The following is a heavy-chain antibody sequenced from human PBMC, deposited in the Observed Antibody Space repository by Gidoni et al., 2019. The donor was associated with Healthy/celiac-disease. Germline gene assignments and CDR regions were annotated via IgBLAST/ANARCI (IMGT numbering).Heavy chain of an antibody. V-gene: IGHV4-61*02. CDR3: ARGDAAAGDGGWFDP. CDR1: GGTISSGSYY. Sequence: QVQLQESGQGLVKTSQPLSLTCTVPGGTISSGSYYWSWIRQPAWKGLEWIVRIYTSGSTTYNPSLKSRCTISVDTSNIQFSLMLSSVTAADTAVYYCARGDAAAGDGGWFDPWCQGTLVTVSS. D-gene: IGHD6-13*01. CDR2: IYTSGST. J-gene: IGHJ5*02.